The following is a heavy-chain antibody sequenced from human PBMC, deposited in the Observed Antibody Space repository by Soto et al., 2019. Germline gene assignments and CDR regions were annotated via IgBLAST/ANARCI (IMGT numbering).Heavy chain of an antibody. CDR2: ISGSGGST. V-gene: IGHV3-23*01. D-gene: IGHD3-22*01. J-gene: IGHJ4*02. CDR1: GFTFSSYA. CDR3: AKDQDYDSSGYRAADY. Sequence: GGSLRLSCAASGFTFSSYAMSWVRQAPGKGLEWVSAISGSGGSTYYADSVKGRFTISRDNSKNTLYLQMNSLRAEDTAVYYCAKDQDYDSSGYRAADYWGQGTLVTVSS.